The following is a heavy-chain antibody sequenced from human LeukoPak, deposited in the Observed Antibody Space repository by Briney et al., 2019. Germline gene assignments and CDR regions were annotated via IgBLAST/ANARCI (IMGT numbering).Heavy chain of an antibody. D-gene: IGHD3-16*01. CDR3: AREPAGGHPDY. CDR1: GGSISSYY. J-gene: IGHJ4*02. Sequence: SETLSLTCTVSGGSISSYYWSWIRQPPGKGLEWIGYIYYSGSTNYNPSLKSRVTISVDTSKNQFSLKLSSVTAADTAVYYCAREPAGGHPDYWGQGTLVTVS. CDR2: IYYSGST. V-gene: IGHV4-59*01.